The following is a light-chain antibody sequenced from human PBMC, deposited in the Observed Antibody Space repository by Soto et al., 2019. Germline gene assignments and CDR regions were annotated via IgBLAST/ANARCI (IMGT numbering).Light chain of an antibody. V-gene: IGKV1-9*01. CDR1: QGISSY. J-gene: IGKJ1*01. CDR2: GAS. CDR3: QQLNNFPRT. Sequence: DIQLTQSPSFLSASVGDRVTITCRASQGISSYLAWYQQRPGKAPKLLMYGASTLQSGVPSRFSGSASGTTFPLTINNLQPEDFETYYCQQLNNFPRTFGQGTKVE.